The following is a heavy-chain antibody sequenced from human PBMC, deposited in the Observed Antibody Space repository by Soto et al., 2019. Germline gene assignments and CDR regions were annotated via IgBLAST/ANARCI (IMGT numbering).Heavy chain of an antibody. CDR2: ISLYSDGA. CDR3: ARVVPGAEAWFGP. J-gene: IGHJ5*02. D-gene: IGHD2-2*01. Sequence: QVQLVQSGGEVKRPGASVKVSCKTSGYTFSNYGITWVRQAPGQPLEWLGWISLYSDGANYAQKVQGRVSMTTYTSTTTAYMELRSLRSDDTAVYYCARVVPGAEAWFGPWGQGTLVTVSS. V-gene: IGHV1-18*01. CDR1: GYTFSNYG.